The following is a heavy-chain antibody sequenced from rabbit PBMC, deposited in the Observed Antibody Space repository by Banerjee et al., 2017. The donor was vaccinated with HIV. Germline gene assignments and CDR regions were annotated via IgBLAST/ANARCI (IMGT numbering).Heavy chain of an antibody. Sequence: QEQLVESGGGLVQPEGSLTLTCKASGFDLSTDYYYMCWVRQAPGKGLELIACIYTGSSGNTVYATWAKGRLTISKTSWTTVTLQMTSLTAADTATYFCARDLAGVIGWNFNLWGPGTLVTVS. CDR3: ARDLAGVIGWNFNL. J-gene: IGHJ4*01. D-gene: IGHD4-1*01. CDR1: GFDLSTDYY. V-gene: IGHV1S45*01. CDR2: IYTGSSGNT.